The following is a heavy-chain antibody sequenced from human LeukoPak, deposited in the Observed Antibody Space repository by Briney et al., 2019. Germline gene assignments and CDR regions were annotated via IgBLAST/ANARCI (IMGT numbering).Heavy chain of an antibody. V-gene: IGHV4-30-4*01. D-gene: IGHD3-10*01. CDR3: AGSLYYYGSGTSGAFDI. Sequence: SETLSLTCTVSGGSISSGDYYWSWIRQPPGKGLEWIGYIYYSGSTYYNPSLKSRVTISVDTSKNQFSLKLSSVTAADTAVYYCAGSLYYYGSGTSGAFDIWGQGTMVTVSS. CDR2: IYYSGST. CDR1: GGSISSGDYY. J-gene: IGHJ3*02.